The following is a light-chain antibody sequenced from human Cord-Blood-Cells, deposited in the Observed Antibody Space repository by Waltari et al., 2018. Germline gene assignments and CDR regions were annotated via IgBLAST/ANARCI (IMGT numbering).Light chain of an antibody. J-gene: IGLJ2*01. CDR1: TIGSKR. V-gene: IGLV3-21*04. CDR3: QVWDSSSDHVV. CDR2: YDS. Sequence: SYVLPQPPSVSVAPGKTARITCGGHTIGSKRVHWYQQKPGQAPVLVIYYDSDRPSGIPERFSGSNSGNTATLTISRVEAGDEADYYCQVWDSSSDHVVFGGGTKLTVL.